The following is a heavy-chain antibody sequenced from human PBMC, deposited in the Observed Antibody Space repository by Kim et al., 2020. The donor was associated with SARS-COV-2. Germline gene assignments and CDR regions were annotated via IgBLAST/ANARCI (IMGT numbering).Heavy chain of an antibody. CDR3: ARRGLYYYDSSAYRNGAFDI. CDR2: IYNSGST. D-gene: IGHD3-22*01. CDR1: GGSISSYY. J-gene: IGHJ3*02. Sequence: SETLSLTCTVSGGSISSYYWSWIRQPPGKVLEWIGYIYNSGSTNYNPSLKSRVTISVDTSKNQFSLKLSSATAADTAVYYCARRGLYYYDSSAYRNGAFDIWGQGTMVTVSS. V-gene: IGHV4-59*08.